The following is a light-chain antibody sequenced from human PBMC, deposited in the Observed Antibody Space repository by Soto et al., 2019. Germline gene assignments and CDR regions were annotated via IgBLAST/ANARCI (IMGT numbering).Light chain of an antibody. J-gene: IGLJ3*02. CDR3: QSYDSSLSAL. CDR2: GNS. Sequence: QSVLTQPPSVSGAPGQSVTISCTGSSSNIGAGYDVHWYQQLPGTAPKLLIYGNSNRPSGVPNRFSGSKSGTSASLAITGLQAENEADYYCQSYDSSLSALFSGGTKLTV. V-gene: IGLV1-40*01. CDR1: SSNIGAGYD.